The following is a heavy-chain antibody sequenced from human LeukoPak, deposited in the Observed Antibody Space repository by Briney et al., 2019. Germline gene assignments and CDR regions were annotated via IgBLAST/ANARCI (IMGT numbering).Heavy chain of an antibody. Sequence: ASVKVSCKASGYTFTGYHIHCVRQAPGQGLEWMGSINPNSGRANSAQKFLGRVSMTTDTSISTVYMYLTSLRSDGTAVYFCARDSGSSGWDPTSFLDYWGRGTLVTVSS. D-gene: IGHD6-19*01. CDR2: INPNSGRA. CDR3: ARDSGSSGWDPTSFLDY. V-gene: IGHV1-2*02. J-gene: IGHJ4*02. CDR1: GYTFTGYH.